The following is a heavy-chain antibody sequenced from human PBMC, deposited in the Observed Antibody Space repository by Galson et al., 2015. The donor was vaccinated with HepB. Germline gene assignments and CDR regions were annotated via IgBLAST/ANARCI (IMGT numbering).Heavy chain of an antibody. D-gene: IGHD3-16*02. CDR3: VKLGHHYVWGSYRYDAFEI. V-gene: IGHV3-23*01. Sequence: GFTFHTYAMSWVRQVPGKGLEWVSVVSDSGYTTYYEDSVKGRFTISRDNSNNTLSLQMDRLRAEDTAKYYCVKLGHHYVWGSYRYDAFEIWGQGTMVTVSS. CDR1: GFTFHTYA. J-gene: IGHJ3*02. CDR2: VSDSGYTT.